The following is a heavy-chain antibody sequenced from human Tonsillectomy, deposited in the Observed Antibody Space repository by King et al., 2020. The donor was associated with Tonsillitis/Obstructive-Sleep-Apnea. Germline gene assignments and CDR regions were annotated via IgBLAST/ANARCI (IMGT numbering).Heavy chain of an antibody. CDR2: IFPGDSDT. V-gene: IGHV5-51*03. D-gene: IGHD1-26*01. Sequence: QLVQSGAEVKKPGESLKISCKGSGYRFTTYWIGWVRQMPGKGLEWMGIIFPGDSDTRYSPSFQGQVTISADRSISTTYLQWSSLKASDTAIYYCARPRCGMALPDSFHIWGQGTMVTVSS. CDR1: GYRFTTYW. CDR3: ARPRCGMALPDSFHI. J-gene: IGHJ3*02.